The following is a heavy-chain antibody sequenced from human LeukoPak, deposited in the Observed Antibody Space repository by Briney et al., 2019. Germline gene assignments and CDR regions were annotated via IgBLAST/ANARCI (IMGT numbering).Heavy chain of an antibody. V-gene: IGHV3-21*01. CDR2: ISSSSSYI. CDR3: ARDIGGAPSA. Sequence: GGSLRLSCAASGFTFSSYSMNWVRQAPGKGLEWVSSISSSSSYIYYADSVKGRFTISRDNAKNSLYLQMNSLRAGDTAVYYCARDIGGAPSAWGQGTLVTVSS. D-gene: IGHD3-3*01. CDR1: GFTFSSYS. J-gene: IGHJ5*02.